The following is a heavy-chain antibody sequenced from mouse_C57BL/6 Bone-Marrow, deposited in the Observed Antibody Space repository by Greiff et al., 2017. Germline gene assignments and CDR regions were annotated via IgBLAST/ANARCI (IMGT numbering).Heavy chain of an antibody. CDR2: IYPGSGNT. V-gene: IGHV1-76*01. CDR3: ARARGFAY. CDR1: GYPFTDYY. Sequence: QVQLKESGAELVRPGASVKLSCKASGYPFTDYYINWVKQRPGQGLEWIARIYPGSGNTYYNEKFKGKATLTAEKSSSPAYMQLSSLTSEDSAVYFCARARGFAYWGQGTLVTVSA. J-gene: IGHJ3*01.